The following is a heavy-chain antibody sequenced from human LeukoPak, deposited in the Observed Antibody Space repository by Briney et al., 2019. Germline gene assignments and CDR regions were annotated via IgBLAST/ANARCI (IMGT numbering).Heavy chain of an antibody. D-gene: IGHD3-22*01. CDR1: GGSFSGYY. CDR2: INHSGST. V-gene: IGHV4-34*01. CDR3: ARGRTYYDSTVAH. J-gene: IGHJ4*02. Sequence: SETLSLTCAVYGGSFSGYYWSWIRQPPGKGLEWIGEINHSGSTNYNPSLKGRVTISVDTSKNQFSLKLSSVTAADTAVYYCARGRTYYDSTVAHWGQGTLVTVSS.